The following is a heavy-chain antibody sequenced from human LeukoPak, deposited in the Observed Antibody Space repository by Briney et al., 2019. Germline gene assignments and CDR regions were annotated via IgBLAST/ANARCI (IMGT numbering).Heavy chain of an antibody. CDR2: IIPIFGTA. D-gene: IGHD6-19*01. J-gene: IGHJ4*02. CDR1: GGTFSSYA. V-gene: IGHV1-69*05. CDR3: PRGRGAVAPLPS. Sequence: VASVKVSCKASGGTFSSYAISWVRQAPGQGLEWMGGIIPIFGTANYAQKFQGRVTITTDESTTTAYMALSSLRPEHTAVYSCPRGRGAVAPLPSWGQGARATVSS.